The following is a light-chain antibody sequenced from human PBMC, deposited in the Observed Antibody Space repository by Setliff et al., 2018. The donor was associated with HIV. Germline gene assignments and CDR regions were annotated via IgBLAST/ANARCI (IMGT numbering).Light chain of an antibody. CDR3: QSHDSRLRGI. CDR2: GNS. V-gene: IGLV1-40*01. J-gene: IGLJ2*01. CDR1: SSNIGGGYD. Sequence: QSVLAQPPSVSGAPGQSVTISRTGNSSNIGGGYDVHWYQQFPRTAPKLIIFGNSNRPSGVPDRFSGSKSGTSASLAITGLQAEDEADYYCQSHDSRLRGIFGGGTKVTVL.